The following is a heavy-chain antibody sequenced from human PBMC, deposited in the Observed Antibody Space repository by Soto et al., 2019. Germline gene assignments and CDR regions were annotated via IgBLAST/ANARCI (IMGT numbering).Heavy chain of an antibody. Sequence: PSETLSLTCTVSGGSISSSSYYWGWIRQPPGKGLEWIGSIYYSGSTYYNPSLKSRVTISVDTSKNQFSLKLSSVTAADTAVYYCARTFNSGSYYYYYGMDVWGQGTTVTVSS. V-gene: IGHV4-39*01. CDR2: IYYSGST. J-gene: IGHJ6*02. D-gene: IGHD1-26*01. CDR1: GGSISSSSYY. CDR3: ARTFNSGSYYYYYGMDV.